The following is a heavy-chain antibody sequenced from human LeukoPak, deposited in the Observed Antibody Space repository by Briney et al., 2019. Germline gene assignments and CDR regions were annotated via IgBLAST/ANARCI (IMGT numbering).Heavy chain of an antibody. J-gene: IGHJ3*02. CDR1: GFSVRSNY. CDR3: ARGWVAVASIHDAFDI. V-gene: IGHV3-53*01. D-gene: IGHD6-19*01. CDR2: IYSGGST. Sequence: GGSLRLSCAASGFSVRSNYMNWVRQAPGKGLEWISVIYSGGSTYYADSMEGRFTISRDNSKNTLYLQMNSLRAEDTAVYYCARGWVAVASIHDAFDIWGQGTKVTVSS.